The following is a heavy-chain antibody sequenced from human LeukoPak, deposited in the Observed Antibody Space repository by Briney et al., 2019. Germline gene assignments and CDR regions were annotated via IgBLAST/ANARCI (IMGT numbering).Heavy chain of an antibody. CDR3: ARDQAAVAGALDY. CDR1: GGSINNYY. D-gene: IGHD6-19*01. J-gene: IGHJ4*02. CDR2: IHYSGTT. Sequence: PSETLSLTCTVSGGSINNYYWSWVRQPPGKGLEWIGYIHYSGTTSYNPSLKSRVTISVDTSKNQFSLKLSSVTAADTAVYYCARDQAAVAGALDYWGQGTLVTVSP. V-gene: IGHV4-59*12.